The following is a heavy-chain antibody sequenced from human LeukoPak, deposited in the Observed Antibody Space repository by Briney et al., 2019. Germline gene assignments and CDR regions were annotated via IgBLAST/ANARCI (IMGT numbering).Heavy chain of an antibody. D-gene: IGHD4-17*01. J-gene: IGHJ4*02. Sequence: SETLSLTCAVYGGSFSGYYWSWIRQPPGKGLEWIGEISHSGSTNYNPSLKSRVTISVDTSKNQFSLKLSSVTAADTAVYYCARRRGTVTTRQVPYYFDYWGQGTLVTVSS. CDR1: GGSFSGYY. CDR2: ISHSGST. V-gene: IGHV4-34*01. CDR3: ARRRGTVTTRQVPYYFDY.